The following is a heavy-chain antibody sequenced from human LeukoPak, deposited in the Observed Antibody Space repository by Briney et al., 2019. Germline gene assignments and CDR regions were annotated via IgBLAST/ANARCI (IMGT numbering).Heavy chain of an antibody. CDR1: GFTFSSYA. J-gene: IGHJ6*02. CDR3: ARGQPPSYYDMDV. V-gene: IGHV3-64*05. D-gene: IGHD6-13*01. CDR2: ISSNGATT. Sequence: GGSLRLSCSASGFTFSSYAMHWVRQAPGKGLEYVSAISSNGATTYYADSVKGRFTISRDNSKNTLYFQMSSLRPEDTAVYYCARGQPPSYYDMDVWGQGTTVTVSS.